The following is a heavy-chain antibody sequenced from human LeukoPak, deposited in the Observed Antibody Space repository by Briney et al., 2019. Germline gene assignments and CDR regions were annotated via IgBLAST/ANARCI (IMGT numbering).Heavy chain of an antibody. CDR2: ITSSSSTI. CDR1: GFTFSSYN. J-gene: IGHJ4*02. V-gene: IGHV3-48*01. D-gene: IGHD3-3*01. Sequence: PGRSLRLSCAASGFTFSSYNMNWVRQAPGKGMEWVSYITSSSSTIYYADSVKGRSTISRDNAKNSLYLQMNSLRAEDTAVYYCARDAGGEDFWSGYYTGYFDYWGQGTLVTVSS. CDR3: ARDAGGEDFWSGYYTGYFDY.